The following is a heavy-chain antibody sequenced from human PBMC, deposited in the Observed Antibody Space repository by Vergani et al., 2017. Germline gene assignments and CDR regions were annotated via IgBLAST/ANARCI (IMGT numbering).Heavy chain of an antibody. D-gene: IGHD2-2*01. J-gene: IGHJ3*02. CDR2: IYYSGST. CDR3: AMTEHIVVVPAAMASRSDAFDI. V-gene: IGHV4-39*01. CDR1: GGSISSSSYY. Sequence: QLQLPESGPGLVKPSETLSLTCTVSGGSISSSSYYWGWIRPPPGKGLEWIGSIYYSGSTYYNPSLKSRVTISVDPSKNQFSLKLSSVTAADTAVYYCAMTEHIVVVPAAMASRSDAFDIWGQGTMVTVSS.